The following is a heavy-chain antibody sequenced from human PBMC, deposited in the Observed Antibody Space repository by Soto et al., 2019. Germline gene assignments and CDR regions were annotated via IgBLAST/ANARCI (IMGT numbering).Heavy chain of an antibody. J-gene: IGHJ6*02. D-gene: IGHD2-21*01. CDR3: AKVRASYLSASYFYYGLEV. V-gene: IGHV3-23*01. CDR1: GFTFSHYV. CDR2: ISGSGSSV. Sequence: GGSLRLSCAASGFTFSHYVLSWVRQAPGGGLEWVSSISGSGSSVYLADSVRGRFAMSRDLSTNTVSLQMNSLTVEDTAIYYCAKVRASYLSASYFYYGLEVWGQGTTVTVSS.